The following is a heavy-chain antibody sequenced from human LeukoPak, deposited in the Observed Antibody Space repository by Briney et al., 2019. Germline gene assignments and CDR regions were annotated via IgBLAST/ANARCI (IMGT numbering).Heavy chain of an antibody. D-gene: IGHD3-16*01. V-gene: IGHV3-9*01. CDR3: ARTSGGLH. CDR2: ISWNSGSI. J-gene: IGHJ4*02. CDR1: GFTFDDYA. Sequence: LPGRSLRLSCAASGFTFDDYAMHWVRQAPGKGLEWVSGISWNSGSIGYADSVKGRFTISRDNAKNSLYLQMNSLRAEDTAVYYCARTSGGLHWGQGTLVTVSS.